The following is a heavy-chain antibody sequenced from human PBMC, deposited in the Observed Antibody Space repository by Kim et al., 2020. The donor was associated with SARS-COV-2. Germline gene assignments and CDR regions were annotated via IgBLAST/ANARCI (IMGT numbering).Heavy chain of an antibody. D-gene: IGHD3-22*01. Sequence: NYNPTLTTRVTISGDTSINQFSLKLSSVTAADTAVYYCARGGVVWSFDYWGQGTLVTVSS. J-gene: IGHJ4*02. CDR3: ARGGVVWSFDY. V-gene: IGHV4-59*09.